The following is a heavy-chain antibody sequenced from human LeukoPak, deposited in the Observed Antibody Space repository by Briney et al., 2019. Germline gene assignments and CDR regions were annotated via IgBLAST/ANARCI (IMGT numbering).Heavy chain of an antibody. CDR3: ARECLLVCQALAFDI. D-gene: IGHD2-21*02. V-gene: IGHV1-46*01. Sequence: ASVKVSCKASGYTFSSYFMHWVRQAPGQGIEWMGIINPSGGSTSYAQKFQGRVTMTRDMSTSTVYMELSSLRSEDTAVYYCARECLLVCQALAFDIWGQGTMVTVSS. CDR1: GYTFSSYF. CDR2: INPSGGST. J-gene: IGHJ3*02.